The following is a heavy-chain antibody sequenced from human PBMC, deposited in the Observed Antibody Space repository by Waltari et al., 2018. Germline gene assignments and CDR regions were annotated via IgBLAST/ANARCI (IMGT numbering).Heavy chain of an antibody. CDR3: ARVELDYYDSSGYWNAFDI. D-gene: IGHD3-22*01. CDR2: IIPIFGTA. Sequence: QVQLVQSGAEVKKPGSSVKVSCKASGGTFSSYAISWVRQAPGHGLEWMGGIIPIFGTANYAQKFQGRVTITADESTSTAYMELSSLRSEDTAVYYCARVELDYYDSSGYWNAFDIWGQGTMVTVSS. CDR1: GGTFSSYA. V-gene: IGHV1-69*01. J-gene: IGHJ3*02.